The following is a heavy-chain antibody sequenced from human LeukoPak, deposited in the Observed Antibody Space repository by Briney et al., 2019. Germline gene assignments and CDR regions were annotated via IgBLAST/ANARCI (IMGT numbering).Heavy chain of an antibody. D-gene: IGHD5-12*01. Sequence: GGSLRLSCAASGFTFDDYAMHWVRHAPGKGLEWVSGISWNSGSIGYADSVKGRFTISRDNAKNSLYLQMNSLRAEDTALYYCAVSGYESHWGQGTLVTVSS. J-gene: IGHJ4*02. CDR3: AVSGYESH. CDR2: ISWNSGSI. V-gene: IGHV3-9*01. CDR1: GFTFDDYA.